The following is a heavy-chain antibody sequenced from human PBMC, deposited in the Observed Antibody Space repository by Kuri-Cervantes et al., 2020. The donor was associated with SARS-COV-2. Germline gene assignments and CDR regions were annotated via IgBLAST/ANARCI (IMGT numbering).Heavy chain of an antibody. CDR3: ARGLEGYCSSTSCLRRGGNYYYYMDV. CDR1: GGSISSGGYY. Sequence: SETLSLTCTVSGGSISSGGYYWSWIRQPPGKGLEWIGYIYHSGSTYYNPSLKSRVTISVDTSKNQFSPKLSSVTAADTAVYYCARGLEGYCSSTSCLRRGGNYYYYMDVWGKGTTVTVSS. D-gene: IGHD2-2*01. J-gene: IGHJ6*03. V-gene: IGHV4-30-2*01. CDR2: IYHSGST.